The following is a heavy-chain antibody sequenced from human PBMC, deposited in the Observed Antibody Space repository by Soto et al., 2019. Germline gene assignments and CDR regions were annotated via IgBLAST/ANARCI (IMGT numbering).Heavy chain of an antibody. D-gene: IGHD2-8*01. Sequence: ASVKVSCKASGYTFTGYYMHWVRQAPGQGLEWMGWINPNSGGTNYAQKFQGRVTMTRDTSISTAYMELSRLRSDDTAVYYCARDFEFAVYCINGVCYRLDYWGQGTLVTVSS. J-gene: IGHJ4*02. V-gene: IGHV1-2*02. CDR3: ARDFEFAVYCINGVCYRLDY. CDR1: GYTFTGYY. CDR2: INPNSGGT.